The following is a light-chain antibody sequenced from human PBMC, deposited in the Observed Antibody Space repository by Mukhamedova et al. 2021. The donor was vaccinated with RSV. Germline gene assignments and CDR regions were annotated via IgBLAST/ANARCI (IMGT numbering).Light chain of an antibody. CDR3: QQSYTAPYT. Sequence: VTITCRASQSINSHLNWYQQNPGEAPKLLIYTASSLQSAIPSRFSGSGSGTDFTLTTSSLQPEDFATYFCQQSYTAPYTFGQGT. CDR2: TAS. V-gene: IGKV1-39*01. CDR1: QSINSH. J-gene: IGKJ2*01.